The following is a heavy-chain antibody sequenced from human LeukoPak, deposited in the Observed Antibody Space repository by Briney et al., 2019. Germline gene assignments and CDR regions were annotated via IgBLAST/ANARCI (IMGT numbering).Heavy chain of an antibody. CDR2: ISSSGSTI. CDR3: AREANYDILTGYFRGGYYYGMDV. D-gene: IGHD3-9*01. Sequence: PGGSLRLSCAASGFTFSSYEMNWVRQAPGKGLEWVSYISSSGSTIYYADSVKGRFTISRDNAKNSLYLQMNSLRAEDTAVYYCAREANYDILTGYFRGGYYYGMDVWGQGTTVTVSS. CDR1: GFTFSSYE. J-gene: IGHJ6*02. V-gene: IGHV3-48*03.